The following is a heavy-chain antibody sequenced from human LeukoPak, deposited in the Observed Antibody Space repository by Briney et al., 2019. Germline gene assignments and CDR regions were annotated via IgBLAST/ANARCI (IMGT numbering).Heavy chain of an antibody. CDR2: IYPDDSDT. Sequence: GESLKISCKGSGYSFTSYWIGWVRPMPGKGVEWMGIIYPDDSDTKYSPSFQGQVTISADKSISTAYLQWSSLKASDTAMYYCARLAFCTNAVCFSNYYYSMDVWGRGTTVTVSS. CDR3: ARLAFCTNAVCFSNYYYSMDV. V-gene: IGHV5-51*01. J-gene: IGHJ6*03. D-gene: IGHD2-8*01. CDR1: GYSFTSYW.